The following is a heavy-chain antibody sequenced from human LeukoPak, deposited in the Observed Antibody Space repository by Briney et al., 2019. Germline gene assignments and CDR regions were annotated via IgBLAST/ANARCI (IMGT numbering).Heavy chain of an antibody. D-gene: IGHD6-19*01. CDR3: ARYPLGDTMGDMSGIAVADY. CDR1: GGSISSYY. Sequence: SETLSLTCTVSGGSISSYYWSWIRQPPGKGLEWIGYIYYSGSTNYNPSLKSRVTISVDTSKNQFSLKLSSVTAADTAVYYCARYPLGDTMGDMSGIAVADYWSQGTLVTVSS. J-gene: IGHJ4*02. CDR2: IYYSGST. V-gene: IGHV4-59*01.